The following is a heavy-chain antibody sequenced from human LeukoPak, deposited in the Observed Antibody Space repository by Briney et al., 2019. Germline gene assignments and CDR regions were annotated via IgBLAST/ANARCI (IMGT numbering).Heavy chain of an antibody. D-gene: IGHD2-2*03. CDR1: GFTFSSYW. CDR3: ARPGGYCSSTSCPAGAFDI. J-gene: IGHJ3*02. Sequence: VGSLRLSCAASGFTFSSYWMHWVRQAPGKGLVWVSRINSDGSSTSYADSVKGRFTISRDNAKNTLYLQMNSLGAEDTAVYYCARPGGYCSSTSCPAGAFDIWGQGTMVTVSS. CDR2: INSDGSST. V-gene: IGHV3-74*01.